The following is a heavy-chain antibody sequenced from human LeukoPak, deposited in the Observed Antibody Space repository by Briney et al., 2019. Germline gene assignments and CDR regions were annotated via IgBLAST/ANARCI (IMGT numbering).Heavy chain of an antibody. D-gene: IGHD6-13*01. J-gene: IGHJ4*02. V-gene: IGHV4-34*01. CDR1: GGSFSGYY. Sequence: SETLSLTCAVYGGSFSGYYWSWIRQPPGKGLEWIGEINHSGSTKYHPSLKSRVTISLDTSKNQFSLNLTSVTAADTAVYYCARGGILAAADYWGQGTLVTVSS. CDR2: INHSGST. CDR3: ARGGILAAADY.